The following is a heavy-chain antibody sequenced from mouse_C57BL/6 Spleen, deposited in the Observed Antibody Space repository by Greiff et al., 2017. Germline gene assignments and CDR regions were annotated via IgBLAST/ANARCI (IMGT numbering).Heavy chain of an antibody. CDR1: GYTFTSYW. CDR3: ARRGYDYDLFDY. J-gene: IGHJ2*01. CDR2: IDPSDSYT. D-gene: IGHD2-4*01. V-gene: IGHV1-69*01. Sequence: VQRVESGAELVMPGASVKLSCKASGYTFTSYWMHWVKQRPGQGLEWIGEIDPSDSYTNYNQKFKGKSTLTVDKSSSTAYMQLSSLTSEDSAVYYCARRGYDYDLFDYWGQGTTLTVSS.